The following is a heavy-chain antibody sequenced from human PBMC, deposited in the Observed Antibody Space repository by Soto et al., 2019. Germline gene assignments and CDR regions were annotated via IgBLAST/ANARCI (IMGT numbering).Heavy chain of an antibody. CDR1: GFTFSSYA. CDR2: ISYDGSNK. Sequence: GGSLRLSCAASGFTFSSYAMHWVRQAPGKGLEWVAVISYDGSNKYYADSVKGRFTISRDNSKNTLYLQMNSLRAEDTAVYYCARSQGGLRIQLWLLDYYYGMDVWDQGTTVTVSS. CDR3: ARSQGGLRIQLWLLDYYYGMDV. V-gene: IGHV3-30-3*01. D-gene: IGHD5-18*01. J-gene: IGHJ6*02.